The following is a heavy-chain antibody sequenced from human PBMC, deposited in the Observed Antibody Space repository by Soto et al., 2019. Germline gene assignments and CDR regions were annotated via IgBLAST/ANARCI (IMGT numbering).Heavy chain of an antibody. CDR2: ISDSGST. J-gene: IGHJ4*02. D-gene: IGHD2-21*02. V-gene: IGHV4-59*08. CDR3: ARHWDGDGDWYTFDY. Sequence: QVQLQESGPGLVRPSETLSLTCTVSGASISNYYWSWIRQPPGKGLEWIGYISDSGSTYYNPSLRSRVTISVDRSKNQVSLKLSSVTAADTAVYSCARHWDGDGDWYTFDYWGQGTLVTVSS. CDR1: GASISNYY.